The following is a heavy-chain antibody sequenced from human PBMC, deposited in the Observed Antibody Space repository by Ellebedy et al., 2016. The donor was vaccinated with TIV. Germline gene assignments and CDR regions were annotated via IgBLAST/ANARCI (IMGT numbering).Heavy chain of an antibody. CDR1: GGSISSGSYY. V-gene: IGHV4-39*01. D-gene: IGHD6-6*01. Sequence: SETLSLXXTVSGGSISSGSYYWSWIRQPPGKGLEWIGSIYYSGSTYYNPSLKSRVTISVDTSKNQFSLKLSSVTAADTAVYYCARRSSSSQYYYYMDVWGKGTTVTVSS. J-gene: IGHJ6*03. CDR3: ARRSSSSQYYYYMDV. CDR2: IYYSGST.